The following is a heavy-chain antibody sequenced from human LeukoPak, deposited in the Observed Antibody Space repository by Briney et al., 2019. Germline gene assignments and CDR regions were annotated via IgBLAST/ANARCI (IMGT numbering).Heavy chain of an antibody. D-gene: IGHD2-21*02. V-gene: IGHV3-23*01. CDR2: IKGGGGDP. CDR3: AQGGHDFNPFYY. Sequence: GGSLRLSCAASGFTFSTYAMGWVRQAPGEGLEWVSSIKGGGGDPFYADSVRGRFTISRDKSKNTLYLQLNSLGAEDTAVYFCAQGGHDFNPFYYWGQGTLATVSS. J-gene: IGHJ4*02. CDR1: GFTFSTYA.